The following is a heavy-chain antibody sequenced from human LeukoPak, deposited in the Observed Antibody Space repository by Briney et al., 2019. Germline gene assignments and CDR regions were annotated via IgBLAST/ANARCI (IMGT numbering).Heavy chain of an antibody. Sequence: SETPSLTCTVSGGSISSSSYYWGWIRQPPGKGLEWIGGIYYSGSTYYNPSLKSRVTISVDTSKNQFSLKLSSVTAADTAVYYCALGNIVVVPAGGYYFDYWGQGTLVTVSS. CDR1: GGSISSSSYY. D-gene: IGHD2-2*01. CDR2: IYYSGST. V-gene: IGHV4-39*05. CDR3: ALGNIVVVPAGGYYFDY. J-gene: IGHJ4*02.